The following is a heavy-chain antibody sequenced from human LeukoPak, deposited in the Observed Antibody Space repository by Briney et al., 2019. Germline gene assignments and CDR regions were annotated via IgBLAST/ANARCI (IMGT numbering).Heavy chain of an antibody. J-gene: IGHJ3*02. CDR3: ARGRSGSGGAFDI. V-gene: IGHV1-2*02. Sequence: GASVKVSCKASGYTFTGYYMHWVRQAPGQGLEWMGWINPNSGGTNYAQKFQGRVTMTRDTSISTAYMELSRLRSDDTAVYYCARGRSGSGGAFDIWGQGTMVSVSS. CDR2: INPNSGGT. D-gene: IGHD1-26*01. CDR1: GYTFTGYY.